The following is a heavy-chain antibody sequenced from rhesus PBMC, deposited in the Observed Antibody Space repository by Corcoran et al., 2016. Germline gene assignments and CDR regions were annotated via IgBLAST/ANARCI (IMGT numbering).Heavy chain of an antibody. CDR3: VKGGITTTGLDY. J-gene: IGHJ4*01. CDR2: IDSADKT. Sequence: EVQLVGTGGGLVQPGGSLRLSCVASGFTFSTYPMQWVRQAPGKGLEWMSAIDSADKTYYADSVKGRFIISRDKSKNALSLQMNSLRVDDTAVYYCVKGGITTTGLDYWGQGVLVTVSS. CDR1: GFTFSTYP. V-gene: IGHV3-103*01. D-gene: IGHD1-44*01.